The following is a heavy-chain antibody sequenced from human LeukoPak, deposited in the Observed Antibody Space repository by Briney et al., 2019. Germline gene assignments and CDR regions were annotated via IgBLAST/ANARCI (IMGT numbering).Heavy chain of an antibody. V-gene: IGHV3-23*01. CDR2: ISGSGGST. Sequence: GGSLRLSCAASGFTFSSYAMGWVRQAPGKGLEWVSAISGSGGSTYYADSVKGRFTISRDNSKNTLYLQMNSLRAEDTAVYYCAKDPDDYGDYGDYWGQGTLVTVSS. CDR3: AKDPDDYGDYGDY. D-gene: IGHD4-17*01. CDR1: GFTFSSYA. J-gene: IGHJ4*02.